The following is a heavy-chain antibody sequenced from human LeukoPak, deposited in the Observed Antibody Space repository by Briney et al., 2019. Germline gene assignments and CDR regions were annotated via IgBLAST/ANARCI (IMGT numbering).Heavy chain of an antibody. CDR2: ISGSGGST. J-gene: IGHJ4*02. D-gene: IGHD2-21*02. Sequence: GGSLRLSCAAFGFTFSSYGMSWVRQAPGKGLEWVSAISGSGGSTYYADSVKGRFTISRDNSKNTLYLQMNSLRAEDTAVYYCAKDPDTYCGGDCPLGYWGQGTLVTVSS. CDR3: AKDPDTYCGGDCPLGY. V-gene: IGHV3-23*01. CDR1: GFTFSSYG.